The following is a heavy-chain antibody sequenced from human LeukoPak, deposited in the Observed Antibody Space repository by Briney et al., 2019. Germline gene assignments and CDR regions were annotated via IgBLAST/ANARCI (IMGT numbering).Heavy chain of an antibody. D-gene: IGHD1-26*01. J-gene: IGHJ5*02. V-gene: IGHV5-51*01. CDR1: GYSFTSYW. Sequence: GESLKISCKGSGYSFTSYWIGWVRQMPGKGLEWMGIIYPGDSDTRYSPSFQGQVTISADKSISTAYLQWSSLKASDTAMYYCARTILVGATWADWFDPWGQGTLVTVSS. CDR2: IYPGDSDT. CDR3: ARTILVGATWADWFDP.